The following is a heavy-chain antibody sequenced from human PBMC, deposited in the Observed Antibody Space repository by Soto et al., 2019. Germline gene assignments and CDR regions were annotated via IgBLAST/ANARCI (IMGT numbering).Heavy chain of an antibody. J-gene: IGHJ5*02. D-gene: IGHD3-9*01. CDR3: AKALSVLRYFDWLS. CDR2: ISGSGGST. CDR1: GFTFSSYA. V-gene: IGHV3-23*01. Sequence: GGSLRLSCAASGFTFSSYAMSWVRQAPGKGLEWVSAISGSGGSTYYADSVKGRFTISRDNSKNSLYLQMNSLRAEDTDVYYCAKALSVLRYFDWLSWGQGTLVTVSS.